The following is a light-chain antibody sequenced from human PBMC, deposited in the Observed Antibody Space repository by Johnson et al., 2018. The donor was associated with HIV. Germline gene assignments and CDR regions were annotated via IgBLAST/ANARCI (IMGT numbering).Light chain of an antibody. V-gene: IGLV1-51*02. CDR3: GTWDNSLSAGGV. CDR2: ENN. Sequence: QSVLTQSPSVSAAPGQKVTISCSGSSSNIGNNYISWYQQFPGTAPKLLIYENNKRPSGFPDRFSGSKSGTSATLDITGLQTGDEADYYCGTWDNSLSAGGVFGTGTKVTVL. CDR1: SSNIGNNY. J-gene: IGLJ1*01.